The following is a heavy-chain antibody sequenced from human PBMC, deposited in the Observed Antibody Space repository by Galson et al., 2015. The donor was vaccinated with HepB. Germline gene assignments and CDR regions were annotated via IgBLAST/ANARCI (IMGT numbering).Heavy chain of an antibody. V-gene: IGHV3-23*01. CDR3: ARGLRWLQPHRPLTFDY. CDR1: GFTFSSYA. J-gene: IGHJ4*02. D-gene: IGHD5-24*01. CDR2: ISGSGGST. Sequence: SLRLSCAASGFTFSSYAMSWVRQAPGKGLEWVSAISGSGGSTYYADSVKGRFTISRDNSKNTLYLQMNSLRAEDTAVYYCARGLRWLQPHRPLTFDYWGQGTLVTVSS.